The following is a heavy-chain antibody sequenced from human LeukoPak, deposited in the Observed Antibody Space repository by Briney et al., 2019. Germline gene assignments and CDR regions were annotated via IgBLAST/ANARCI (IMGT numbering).Heavy chain of an antibody. V-gene: IGHV4-34*01. Sequence: PSETLSLTCDVSGGSFNDYYWSWIRQPPGKGLEWIGEIRHSGSTNYNPSLKSRVTMSVDTSKNQFSLKLSSVTAADTAVYYCARRGSWSYYYAMDVWGQGTTVAVSS. CDR2: IRHSGST. D-gene: IGHD6-13*01. J-gene: IGHJ6*02. CDR1: GGSFNDYY. CDR3: ARRGSWSYYYAMDV.